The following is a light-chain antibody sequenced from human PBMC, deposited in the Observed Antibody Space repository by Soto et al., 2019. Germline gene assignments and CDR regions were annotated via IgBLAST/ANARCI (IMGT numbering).Light chain of an antibody. J-gene: IGKJ1*01. Sequence: DIQMTQSPSSLSASVGDRVTITCRASQSISSYLNWYQQKPGKAPPLLIYAASSWHSGVPSRYSGSGSGTDFTLTISSLQPEDLAIYYCQQSYSTPCTFGQGTKVDIK. CDR1: QSISSY. CDR3: QQSYSTPCT. V-gene: IGKV1-39*01. CDR2: AAS.